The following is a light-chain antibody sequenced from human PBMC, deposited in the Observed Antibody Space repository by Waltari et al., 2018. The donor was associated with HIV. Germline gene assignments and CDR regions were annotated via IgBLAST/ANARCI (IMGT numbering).Light chain of an antibody. Sequence: DIQLTQSPSSLSASVGDRVSITCLASQDIKKFLNWFQQRPGKAPKLLIFDASNLEVGVPSRFSGSASGTDFTFTINNLQPEDAATYYCLQYDNLPYAFGQGTKLEV. CDR2: DAS. CDR1: QDIKKF. CDR3: LQYDNLPYA. V-gene: IGKV1-33*01. J-gene: IGKJ2*01.